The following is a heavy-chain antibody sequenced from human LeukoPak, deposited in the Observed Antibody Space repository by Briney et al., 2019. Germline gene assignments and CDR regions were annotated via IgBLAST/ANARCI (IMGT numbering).Heavy chain of an antibody. J-gene: IGHJ3*02. CDR3: ARDGAAEYYYDSSRRNDAFDI. CDR2: IKQDGSEK. CDR1: GFTFSSYW. D-gene: IGHD3-22*01. Sequence: GGSLRLSCAASGFTFSSYWMSWVRQAPGKGLEWVANIKQDGSEKYYVDSVKGRFTISRDNAKNSLYLQMNSLRAEDTAVYYCARDGAAEYYYDSSRRNDAFDIWGQGTMVTVSS. V-gene: IGHV3-7*01.